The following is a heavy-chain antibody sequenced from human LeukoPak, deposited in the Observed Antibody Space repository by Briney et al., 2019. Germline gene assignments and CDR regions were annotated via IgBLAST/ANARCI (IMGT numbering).Heavy chain of an antibody. Sequence: GKSLRLSCAASGFTFSSYAINWVRQAPGKGLEWVAVISYDGTNKNYADSVKGRFTISRDSSKNTVYLEMNSLRGEDTAVYYCARDPEHYGSGSYLDYWGQGSLVTVS. CDR2: ISYDGTNK. D-gene: IGHD3-10*01. V-gene: IGHV3-30-3*01. J-gene: IGHJ4*02. CDR3: ARDPEHYGSGSYLDY. CDR1: GFTFSSYA.